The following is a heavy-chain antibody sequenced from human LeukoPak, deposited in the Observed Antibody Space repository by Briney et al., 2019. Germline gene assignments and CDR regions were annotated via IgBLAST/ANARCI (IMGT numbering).Heavy chain of an antibody. CDR3: ARGGLTAMGAIFDY. J-gene: IGHJ4*02. CDR2: IYYSGST. V-gene: IGHV4-39*07. D-gene: IGHD5-18*01. Sequence: SETLSLTCTVSGGSISSSSYYWGWIRQPPGKGLEWIGSIYYSGSTYYNPSLKSRATISVDTSKNQFSLKLSSVTAADTAVYYCARGGLTAMGAIFDYWGQGTLVTVSS. CDR1: GGSISSSSYY.